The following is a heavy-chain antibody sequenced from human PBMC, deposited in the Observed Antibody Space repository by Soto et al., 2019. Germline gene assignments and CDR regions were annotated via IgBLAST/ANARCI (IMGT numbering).Heavy chain of an antibody. CDR2: ISSSGGLI. J-gene: IGHJ6*02. CDR3: ARDRYDFWSGSDHYGLDV. V-gene: IGHV3-11*01. D-gene: IGHD3-3*01. CDR1: GFTFSDYY. Sequence: QVQLVESGGGLVKPGGSLRLSCAASGFTFSDYYMTWIRQAPGKGLEWVSYISSSGGLIYYADSVKGRFTISRDNARKSVYLQMRSLRAEDSAVYYCARDRYDFWSGSDHYGLDVWGQGTTVTVSS.